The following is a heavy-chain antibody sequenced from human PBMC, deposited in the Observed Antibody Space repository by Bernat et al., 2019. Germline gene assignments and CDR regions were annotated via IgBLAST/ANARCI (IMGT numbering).Heavy chain of an antibody. CDR1: GFTFDDYA. V-gene: IGHV3-43*02. D-gene: IGHD3-16*01. Sequence: EVQLVESGGGVVQPGGSLRLSCAASGFTFDDYAMHWGRQAPGKGLEWVSLISGDGGSTYYAASGKGRFTITRDNSKNSLYLQMNSLRTEDTALYYCALRGGATFDYWGQGTLVTVSS. CDR3: ALRGGATFDY. CDR2: ISGDGGST. J-gene: IGHJ4*02.